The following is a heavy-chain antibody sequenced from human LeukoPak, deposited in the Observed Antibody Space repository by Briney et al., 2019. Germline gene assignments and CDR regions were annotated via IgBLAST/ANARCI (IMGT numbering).Heavy chain of an antibody. Sequence: SETLSLTCAVSGYSISSGYYWGWIRQPPGKGLEWIGSIYHSGSTYYNPSLKSRVTISVDTSKNQFSLKLSSVTAADTVVYYCARHDLYDFWSGSPLDYWGQGTLVTVSS. CDR2: IYHSGST. CDR3: ARHDLYDFWSGSPLDY. D-gene: IGHD3-3*01. CDR1: GYSISSGYY. V-gene: IGHV4-38-2*01. J-gene: IGHJ4*02.